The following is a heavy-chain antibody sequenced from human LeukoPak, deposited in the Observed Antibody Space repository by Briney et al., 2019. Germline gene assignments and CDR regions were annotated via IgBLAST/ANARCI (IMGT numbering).Heavy chain of an antibody. CDR2: IYSGSSST. V-gene: IGHV3-53*05. CDR3: ARWGSTSCYDY. CDR1: GFTVSSNY. Sequence: GGSLRLSCAASGFTVSSNYMSWVRQAPGKGLEWVSVIYSGSSSTYYTDSVKGRFTISRDNSKNTLYLQMGSVRAEDMAVYYCARWGSTSCYDYWGQGTLVTVSS. D-gene: IGHD2-2*01. J-gene: IGHJ4*02.